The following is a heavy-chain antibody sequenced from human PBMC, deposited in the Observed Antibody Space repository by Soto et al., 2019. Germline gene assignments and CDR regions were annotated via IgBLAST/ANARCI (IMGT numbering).Heavy chain of an antibody. CDR2: IYHSGST. CDR1: GGTISSGGYS. V-gene: IGHV4-30-2*05. J-gene: IGHJ4*02. D-gene: IGHD3-3*01. CDR3: ARAKNYDFWSGPSFDY. Sequence: PSETLSLTCAVSGGTISSGGYSWSWIRQPPGKGLEWIGYIYHSGSTYYNPSLKSRVTISVDTSKNQFSLKLSSVTAADTAVYYCARAKNYDFWSGPSFDYWGQGTLVTVSS.